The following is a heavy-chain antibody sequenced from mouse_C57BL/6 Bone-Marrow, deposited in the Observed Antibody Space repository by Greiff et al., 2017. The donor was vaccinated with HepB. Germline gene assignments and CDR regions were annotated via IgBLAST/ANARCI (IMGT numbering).Heavy chain of an antibody. Sequence: QVQLHQSGAELVMPGASVKLSCKASGYTFTSYWMHWVKQRPGQGLEWIGEIDPSDSYTNYNQKFKGKSTLTVDKSSSTAYMQLSSLTSEDSAVYYCASTGRYYAMDYWGQGTSVTVSS. CDR1: GYTFTSYW. CDR2: IDPSDSYT. J-gene: IGHJ4*01. D-gene: IGHD4-1*01. V-gene: IGHV1-69*01. CDR3: ASTGRYYAMDY.